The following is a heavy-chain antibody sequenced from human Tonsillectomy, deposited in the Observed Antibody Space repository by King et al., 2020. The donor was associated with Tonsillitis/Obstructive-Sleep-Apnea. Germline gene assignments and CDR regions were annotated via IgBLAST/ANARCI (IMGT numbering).Heavy chain of an antibody. D-gene: IGHD4-11*01. CDR2: ISYDASKK. V-gene: IGHV3-30*01. CDR3: VRETYSQIYFDY. J-gene: IGHJ4*02. CDR1: EFTFSSHA. Sequence: QLVQSGGGVVQPGGSLRISCAASEFTFSSHAMDWARQAPGKGLEWGAGISYDASKKYYADSVKGRFTISRDNSKNTLYLQMNSLSAEDTAVYYCVRETYSQIYFDYWGQGTLVTVSS.